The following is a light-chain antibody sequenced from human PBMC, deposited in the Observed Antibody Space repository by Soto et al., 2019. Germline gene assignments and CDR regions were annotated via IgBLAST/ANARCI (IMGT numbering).Light chain of an antibody. CDR1: TSDVGGYKF. CDR3: ISYTTRTTPVV. J-gene: IGLJ2*01. CDR2: EVS. V-gene: IGLV2-14*01. Sequence: QSALTQPASVSGSPGQSITISCTGTTSDVGGYKFVSWYQQLPDKAPQLIIYEVSNRPSGVSNRFSGSKSGNTASLTISGLQAEDEAHYYCISYTTRTTPVVFVGGTKLTVL.